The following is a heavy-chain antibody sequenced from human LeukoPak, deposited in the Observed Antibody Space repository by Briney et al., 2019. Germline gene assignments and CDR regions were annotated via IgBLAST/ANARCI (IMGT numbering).Heavy chain of an antibody. Sequence: GSLRLSCAASGFTVSSNYISWVRQAPGKGLEWVSIIYSGGSIYYADSVKGRFTISRDNSKNTLFLQMNSLRAEDTAVYYCARGYCSGSKCYSVWFDPWGQGTLVTVSS. D-gene: IGHD2-15*01. CDR1: GFTVSSNY. J-gene: IGHJ5*02. CDR3: ARGYCSGSKCYSVWFDP. V-gene: IGHV3-53*01. CDR2: IYSGGSI.